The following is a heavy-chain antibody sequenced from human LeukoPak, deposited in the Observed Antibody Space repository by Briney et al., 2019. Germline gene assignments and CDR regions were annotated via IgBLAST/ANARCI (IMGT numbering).Heavy chain of an antibody. CDR2: VIPILGIA. D-gene: IGHD3-22*01. Sequence: SVTVSCKASGGTFSSYAISCVRQAPGQGLEWMGRVIPILGIANYAQKFQGRVTITADKSTSTAYMVLSSLRSEDTAVYYCARSSYYDSSGYRGFDPWGQGTLVTVSS. J-gene: IGHJ5*02. CDR1: GGTFSSYA. V-gene: IGHV1-69*04. CDR3: ARSSYYDSSGYRGFDP.